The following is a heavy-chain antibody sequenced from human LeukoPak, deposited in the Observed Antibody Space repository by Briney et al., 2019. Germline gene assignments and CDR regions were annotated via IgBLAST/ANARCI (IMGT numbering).Heavy chain of an antibody. CDR3: VKLQPNTGEWAFDI. CDR1: GGSISSYY. V-gene: IGHV4-59*01. D-gene: IGHD5-18*01. J-gene: IGHJ3*02. Sequence: PSETLSLTCTVSGGSISSYYWSWIRQPPGEGLEWIGYISNSASTNYNPSLKSRVTISVDTSKNQLCLKLRSVTAADTAVYHCVKLQPNTGEWAFDIWGQGTMVSVSS. CDR2: ISNSAST.